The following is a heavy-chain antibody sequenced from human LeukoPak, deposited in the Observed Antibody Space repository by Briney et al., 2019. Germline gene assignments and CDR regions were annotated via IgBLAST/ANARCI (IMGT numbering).Heavy chain of an antibody. J-gene: IGHJ4*02. Sequence: GGSLRLSCAASGFTVSSNYMSWVRQAPGKGLEWVSVIYSSGSAYYANSVKGRFTISRDNSKNTLYLQMNGLRAEDTAVCFCARYGYNYYFDYWGQGTLVAVSS. CDR3: ARYGYNYYFDY. CDR1: GFTVSSNY. V-gene: IGHV3-53*01. CDR2: IYSSGSA. D-gene: IGHD5-24*01.